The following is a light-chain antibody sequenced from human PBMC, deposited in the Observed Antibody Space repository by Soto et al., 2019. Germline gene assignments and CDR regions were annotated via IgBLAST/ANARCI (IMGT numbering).Light chain of an antibody. Sequence: QSGLTQPASVSGSPGQSITISCTGTSSDVGSYNYVAWYQQFPGKTPKLMIYEVRNRPSGVSSRFSGSKSGNTASLTISGLQAEDEADYYCISYTGSDTSYVFGTGTKLTVL. CDR3: ISYTGSDTSYV. CDR1: SSDVGSYNY. J-gene: IGLJ1*01. CDR2: EVR. V-gene: IGLV2-14*01.